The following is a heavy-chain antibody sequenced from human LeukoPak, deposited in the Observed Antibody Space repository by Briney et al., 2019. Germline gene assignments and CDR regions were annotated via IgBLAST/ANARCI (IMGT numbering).Heavy chain of an antibody. CDR3: AKDPVVAGYYGSGSPFDY. V-gene: IGHV3-30*19. CDR1: GFTFSSYG. Sequence: GGSLRLSCAASGFTFSSYGMHWVRQAPGKGLEWVAVISYDGSNKYYADSVKGRFTISRDNSKNTLYLQMNSLRAEDTAVYYCAKDPVVAGYYGSGSPFDYWGQGTLVTVSS. CDR2: ISYDGSNK. D-gene: IGHD3-10*01. J-gene: IGHJ4*02.